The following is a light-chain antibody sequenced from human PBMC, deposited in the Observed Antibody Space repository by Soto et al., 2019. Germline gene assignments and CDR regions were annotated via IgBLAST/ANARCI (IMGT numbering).Light chain of an antibody. Sequence: EIVITQSPATLSVSPGERAPLSCRASQRVSTNLAWYQQKPGQAPRLLIYGASTRATGIPARFSGSGSGTEFTLTISSLQSEDFAVYYCQHYNNWPPWTFGQGTKVEIK. CDR3: QHYNNWPPWT. V-gene: IGKV3-15*01. CDR1: QRVSTN. J-gene: IGKJ1*01. CDR2: GAS.